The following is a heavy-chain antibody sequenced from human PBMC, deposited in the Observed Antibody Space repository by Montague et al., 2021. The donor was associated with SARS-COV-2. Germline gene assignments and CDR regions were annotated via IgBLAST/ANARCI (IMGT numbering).Heavy chain of an antibody. D-gene: IGHD3-10*01. CDR2: IYYSGST. CDR1: GGSISSSSNY. Sequence: SETLSLTCTVSGGSISSSSNYWGWIRQPPGKGLEWIGCIYYSGSTYYNSSLKSRVTISVDTSKNQFSMKLNSVTAADTAVYYCARLVWFGELSSKDWFDPWGQGTLVTVSS. J-gene: IGHJ5*02. CDR3: ARLVWFGELSSKDWFDP. V-gene: IGHV4-39*01.